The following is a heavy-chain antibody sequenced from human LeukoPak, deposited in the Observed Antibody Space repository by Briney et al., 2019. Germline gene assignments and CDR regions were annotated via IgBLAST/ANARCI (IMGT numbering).Heavy chain of an antibody. Sequence: GGSLRLSCAASGFTFSSYSMNWVRQAPGKGLEWVSSINSSSSCIYYADSLKGRFTISRENAQNSLYLQMNSLRAEDTAVYYCARGGKSARPDYWGQGTLVTVSS. CDR3: ARGGKSARPDY. V-gene: IGHV3-21*01. D-gene: IGHD6-6*01. CDR2: INSSSSCI. J-gene: IGHJ4*02. CDR1: GFTFSSYS.